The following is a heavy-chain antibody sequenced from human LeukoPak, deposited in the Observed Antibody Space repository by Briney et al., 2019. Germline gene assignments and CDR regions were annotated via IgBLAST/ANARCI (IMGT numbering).Heavy chain of an antibody. CDR2: ISGRGGST. CDR1: GSTFSSDA. V-gene: IGHV3-23*01. CDR3: AKDQCWGSGWCYGMDV. J-gene: IGHJ6*02. Sequence: PGGSLRLSCAASGSTFSSDAMSWGRQAPGKVLEWASAISGRGGSTYDADSVKGRFTISRDNSKSTLYLQMTSLRAEDTAVYYCAKDQCWGSGWCYGMDVWGQGTTVTVSS. D-gene: IGHD6-19*01.